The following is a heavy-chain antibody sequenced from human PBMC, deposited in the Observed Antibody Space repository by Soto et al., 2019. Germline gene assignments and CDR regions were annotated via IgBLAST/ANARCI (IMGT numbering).Heavy chain of an antibody. CDR2: TRYHGREE. CDR1: GFNFNIYG. V-gene: IGHV3-33*01. CDR3: VRGFGSAVYASHFEY. J-gene: IGHJ4*02. Sequence: QVQLVESGGGVVQPGTSLRLSCAASGFNFNIYGIHWVRQAPGKGLEYVAGTRYHGREEYYADSVRGQFTISRDNYQSMLSLQLNSLSAEYTALYYCVRGFGSAVYASHFEYWCQGTPVTVYS. D-gene: IGHD3-10*01.